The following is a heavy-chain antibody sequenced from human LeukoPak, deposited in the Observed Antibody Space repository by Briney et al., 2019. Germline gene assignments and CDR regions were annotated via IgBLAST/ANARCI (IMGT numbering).Heavy chain of an antibody. CDR3: ARDTPYDSSGYPFEY. V-gene: IGHV3-23*01. D-gene: IGHD3-22*01. CDR2: ISGSGGNT. CDR1: GFIFDVYA. Sequence: PGRSLRLSCAASGFIFDVYAMNWVRQAPGKGLEWVSGISGSGGNTYYVDSVKGRFTISRDNSKNTLYLQMNSLRVEDTAVYYCARDTPYDSSGYPFEYWGQGTLVTVSS. J-gene: IGHJ4*02.